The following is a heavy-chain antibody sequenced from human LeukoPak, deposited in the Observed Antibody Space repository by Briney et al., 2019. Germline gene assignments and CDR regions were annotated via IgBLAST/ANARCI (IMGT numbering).Heavy chain of an antibody. J-gene: IGHJ3*02. CDR3: AKLGPYSGSYSYAFDI. CDR2: IRYDGSNK. Sequence: SGGSLRLSCAASGFPFSSYWMHWVRQAPGKGLEWVAFIRYDGSNKYYADSVKGRFTISRDNSKNTLYLQMNSLRAEDTAVYYCAKLGPYSGSYSYAFDIWGQGTMVTVSS. D-gene: IGHD1-26*01. CDR1: GFPFSSYW. V-gene: IGHV3-30*02.